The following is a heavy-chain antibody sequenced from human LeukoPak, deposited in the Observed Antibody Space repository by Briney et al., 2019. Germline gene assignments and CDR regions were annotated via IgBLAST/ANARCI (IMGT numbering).Heavy chain of an antibody. J-gene: IGHJ4*02. Sequence: GGSLRLSCAASGFTFSSDWMHWVRQAPHPGKGLVWVSRINGDGSSTSHADSVKGQFSTSRDNAKNTLYLQMNNLRVEDTGVYYCARDLATNWGQGTLVTVSS. CDR2: INGDGSST. V-gene: IGHV3-74*01. D-gene: IGHD3-3*02. CDR1: GFTFSSDW. CDR3: ARDLATN.